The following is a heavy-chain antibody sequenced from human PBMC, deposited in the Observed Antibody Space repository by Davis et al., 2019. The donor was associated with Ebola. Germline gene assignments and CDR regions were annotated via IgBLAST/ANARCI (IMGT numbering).Heavy chain of an antibody. Sequence: GGSLRLSCAASGFTFNTYAMHWVRQAPGKGLEWVAITSYDGTNNYYADSVKGRFVISRDNSKNTLYLQMNSLRAEDTAVYYCAREGYYDSSGYYYLGYFQHWGQGTLVTVSS. D-gene: IGHD3-22*01. CDR2: TSYDGTNN. V-gene: IGHV3-30*09. J-gene: IGHJ1*01. CDR3: AREGYYDSSGYYYLGYFQH. CDR1: GFTFNTYA.